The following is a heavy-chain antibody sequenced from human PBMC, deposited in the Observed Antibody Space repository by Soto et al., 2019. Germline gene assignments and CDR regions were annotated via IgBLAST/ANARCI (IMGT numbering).Heavy chain of an antibody. CDR2: IYPSDSDT. CDR3: ARQPALGVSKVAMDF. Sequence: EVQLVQSGAEVKQPGESLKISCQISGYSFTNYWVAWVRQMPGKGLEWMGIIYPSDSDTRYSPSFQGQVIISADKSINTAYLQWRSLKASDSAMYFCARQPALGVSKVAMDFWGQGTTVTVSS. V-gene: IGHV5-51*01. J-gene: IGHJ6*02. CDR1: GYSFTNYW. D-gene: IGHD3-10*01.